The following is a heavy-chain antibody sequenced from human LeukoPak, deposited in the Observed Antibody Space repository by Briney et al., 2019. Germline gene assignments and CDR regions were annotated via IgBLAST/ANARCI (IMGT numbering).Heavy chain of an antibody. V-gene: IGHV3-74*01. CDR2: MNTDGSTI. J-gene: IGHJ5*02. CDR1: GFIFSNYW. Sequence: GGSLRLSCAASGFIFSNYWMHWVRPAPGEELVWVSRMNTDGSTINYADYMKGRFTISRDNAKNTLYLQMNSLTTEDTAVYYCATAGKYRFDNWGQGILVTVSS. D-gene: IGHD6-19*01. CDR3: ATAGKYRFDN.